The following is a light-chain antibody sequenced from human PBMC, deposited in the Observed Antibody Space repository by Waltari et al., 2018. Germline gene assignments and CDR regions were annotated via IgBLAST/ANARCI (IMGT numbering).Light chain of an antibody. J-gene: IGLJ3*02. V-gene: IGLV4-60*03. CDR2: VEGSETY. CDR1: SGPSTNI. CDR3: ETWDTNSRV. Sequence: QPVLTQSSSASASLGSSVKLPCPLSSGPSTNIIPWHQQQPGKAPRYLMKVEGSETYNKGSEVSDRFSGSSSGADRYLTISNLQSEDEAEYYCETWDTNSRVFGGGTKLTVL.